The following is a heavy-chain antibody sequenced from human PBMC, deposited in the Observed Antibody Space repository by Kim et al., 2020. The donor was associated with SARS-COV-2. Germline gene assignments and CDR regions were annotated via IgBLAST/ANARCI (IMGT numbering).Heavy chain of an antibody. V-gene: IGHV4-34*01. Sequence: SETLSLTCAVYGGSFSGYYWSWIRQPPGKGLEWIGEINHSGSTNYNPSLKSRVTISVDTSKNQFSLKLSSVTAADTAVYYCARVRLWFGESRFDYWGQGTLVTVSS. CDR1: GGSFSGYY. CDR3: ARVRLWFGESRFDY. D-gene: IGHD3-10*01. CDR2: INHSGST. J-gene: IGHJ4*02.